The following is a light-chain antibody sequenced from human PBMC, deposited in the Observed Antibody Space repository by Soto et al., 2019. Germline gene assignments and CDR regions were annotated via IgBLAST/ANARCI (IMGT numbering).Light chain of an antibody. CDR3: SSYAGNNNYV. CDR2: SND. Sequence: QSVLTQPPSASGTPGQRVTISCSGSSSNIGSNTVNWYQQLPGTAPKLLIYSNDQRPSGVPDRFSGSKSGNTASLTVSGLQADDEADYYCSSYAGNNNYVFGTGTKLTVL. J-gene: IGLJ1*01. CDR1: SSNIGSNT. V-gene: IGLV1-44*01.